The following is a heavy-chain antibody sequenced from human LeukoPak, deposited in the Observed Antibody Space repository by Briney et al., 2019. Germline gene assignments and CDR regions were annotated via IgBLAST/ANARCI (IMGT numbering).Heavy chain of an antibody. D-gene: IGHD2/OR15-2a*01. J-gene: IGHJ5*02. CDR3: AREIYYLRNNWFDP. V-gene: IGHV3-30*04. Sequence: GGSLRLSCAASGFTFDDYAMHWVRQAPGKGLEWVAVISYDGSNKYYADSVKGRFTISRDNSKNTLYLQMNSLRAEDTAVYYRAREIYYLRNNWFDPWGQGTLVTVSS. CDR2: ISYDGSNK. CDR1: GFTFDDYA.